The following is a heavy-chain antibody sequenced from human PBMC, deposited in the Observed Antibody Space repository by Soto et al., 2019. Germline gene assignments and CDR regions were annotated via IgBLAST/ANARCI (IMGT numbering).Heavy chain of an antibody. CDR1: GFTFSSYS. Sequence: GGSLRLSCAASGFTFSSYSMNWVRQAPGKGLEWVSYISSSSSTIYYADSVKGRFTISRDNAKNSLYLQMNSLRAEDTAVYYCASYGSGSYSLYYYYYMDVWGKGTTVTVSS. J-gene: IGHJ6*03. D-gene: IGHD3-10*01. CDR2: ISSSSSTI. V-gene: IGHV3-48*04. CDR3: ASYGSGSYSLYYYYYMDV.